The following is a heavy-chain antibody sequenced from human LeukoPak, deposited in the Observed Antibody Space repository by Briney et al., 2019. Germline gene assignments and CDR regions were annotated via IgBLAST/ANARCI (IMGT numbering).Heavy chain of an antibody. V-gene: IGHV4-30-4*08. J-gene: IGHJ4*02. CDR2: IYYSGST. CDR3: ARLGGATVTTHNFDY. CDR1: GGSISSGDYY. D-gene: IGHD4-17*01. Sequence: SETLSLTCTVSGGSISSGDYYWSWIRQPPGKGLEWIGYIYYSGSTYYNPSLKSRVTISVDTSKIQFSLKLSSVTAADTAVYYCARLGGATVTTHNFDYWGQGTLVTVSS.